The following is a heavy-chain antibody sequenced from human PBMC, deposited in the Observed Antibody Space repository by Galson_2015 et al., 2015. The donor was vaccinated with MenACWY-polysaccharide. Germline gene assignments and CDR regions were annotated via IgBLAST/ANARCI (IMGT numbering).Heavy chain of an antibody. D-gene: IGHD2-15*01. V-gene: IGHV3-21*01. CDR2: TSSSSSYI. J-gene: IGHJ6*02. CDR3: ARDLESCSGGSCYGDYNYYGMDV. Sequence: SLRLSCAASGFTFSSYSMNWVRQAPGKGLEWVSSTSSSSSYIYYADSVKGRFTISRDNAKNSLYLQMNSLRAEDTAVYYCARDLESCSGGSCYGDYNYYGMDVWGQGTTVTVSS. CDR1: GFTFSSYS.